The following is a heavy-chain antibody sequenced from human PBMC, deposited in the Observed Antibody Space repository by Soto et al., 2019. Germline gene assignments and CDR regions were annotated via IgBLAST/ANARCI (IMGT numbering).Heavy chain of an antibody. CDR2: INADNGYT. Sequence: QVQLVQSGAEVKKPGASVKVSCKASGYSLTSLPMHWVRQAPGQRLEWMGWINADNGYTKYSDEFQGRVTLTIDTAANTAYMELSSLRSEDTALYCCARATGLAAAEDYWCQGTLVTVSS. CDR1: GYSLTSLP. D-gene: IGHD3-9*01. J-gene: IGHJ4*02. CDR3: ARATGLAAAEDY. V-gene: IGHV1-3*01.